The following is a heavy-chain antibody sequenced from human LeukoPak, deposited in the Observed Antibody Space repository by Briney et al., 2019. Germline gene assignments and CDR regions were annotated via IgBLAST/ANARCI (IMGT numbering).Heavy chain of an antibody. V-gene: IGHV3-15*01. J-gene: IGHJ3*01. CDR3: TAYYLRSYDSGFCPVLFDY. CDR2: IRSKSDHGTT. D-gene: IGHD3-10*01. Sequence: GGSLRLSCAASGFTFSNYWMSWVRQAPGKGLEWVGRIRSKSDHGTTDYAAPVKGRVTISRDDSKNTLYLQMNSLKTEGTAVYYTTAYYLRSYDSGFCPVLFDYWGQGTMVTVSS. CDR1: GFTFSNYW.